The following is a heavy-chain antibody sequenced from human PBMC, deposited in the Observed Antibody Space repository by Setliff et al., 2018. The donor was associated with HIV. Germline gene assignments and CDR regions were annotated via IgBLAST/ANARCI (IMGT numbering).Heavy chain of an antibody. J-gene: IGHJ4*02. CDR3: ARRDGYSYGFYFDY. Sequence: PSETLSLTCTVSGGSISSSTYYWGWIRQPPGKGLGWIETIYYSGSTYYNPSLKSRLTISVDTSKNQFSLKLSSVTAADTAVYYCARRDGYSYGFYFDYWGQGTLVTVSS. CDR2: IYYSGST. V-gene: IGHV4-39*01. CDR1: GGSISSSTYY. D-gene: IGHD5-18*01.